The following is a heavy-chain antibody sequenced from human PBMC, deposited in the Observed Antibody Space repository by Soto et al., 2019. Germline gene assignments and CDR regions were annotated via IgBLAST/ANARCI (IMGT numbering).Heavy chain of an antibody. Sequence: GALRLSAAASGFTFSSYEMNGVRQAPGNGLEWVSYISSSGSTIYYADSVKGRFTISRDNGKNSLYLQMNSLRAEDTAVYYCARDPYSSGWYGRYFDYWGQGTLVTVSS. J-gene: IGHJ4*02. CDR3: ARDPYSSGWYGRYFDY. V-gene: IGHV3-48*03. CDR1: GFTFSSYE. D-gene: IGHD6-19*01. CDR2: ISSSGSTI.